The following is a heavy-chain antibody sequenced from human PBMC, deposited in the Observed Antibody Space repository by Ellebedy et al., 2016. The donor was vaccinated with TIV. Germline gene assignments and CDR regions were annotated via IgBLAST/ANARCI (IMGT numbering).Heavy chain of an antibody. CDR1: GGSISSDC. V-gene: IGHV4-59*01. CDR3: AREDITSVRGVIDY. Sequence: SETLSLTCTVSGGSISSDCWTWIRLPPGKGLEWIAWLCQSGSTNYNPSLRSRVFMSLDTSKSQFSLKLSSVTATDTAVYYCAREDITSVRGVIDYWGQGLQVTVSS. CDR2: LCQSGST. D-gene: IGHD3-10*01. J-gene: IGHJ4*02.